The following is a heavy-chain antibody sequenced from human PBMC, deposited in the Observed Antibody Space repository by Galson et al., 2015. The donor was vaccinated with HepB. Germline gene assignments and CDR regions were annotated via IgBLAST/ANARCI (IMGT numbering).Heavy chain of an antibody. Sequence: LSLTCTVSGGSISSSSYYWGWIRQPPGKGLEWIGSIYYSGSTYYNPSLKSRVTISVDTSKNQFSLKLSSVTAADTAVYYCARDHSSGWYRMLDYWGQGTLVTVSS. CDR2: IYYSGST. V-gene: IGHV4-39*07. J-gene: IGHJ4*02. CDR1: GGSISSSSYY. D-gene: IGHD6-19*01. CDR3: ARDHSSGWYRMLDY.